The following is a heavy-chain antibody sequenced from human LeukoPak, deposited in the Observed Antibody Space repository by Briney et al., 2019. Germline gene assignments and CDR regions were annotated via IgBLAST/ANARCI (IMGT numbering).Heavy chain of an antibody. CDR2: INHSGST. CDR3: TKIYSYGPNVDY. Sequence: PSETLSLTCAVYGGSFSNDYWSWLRQPPGKGLEWIGEINHSGSTNYNSSLKSRVTVSIDTSKTQISLNVTSVTAADTAVYYCTKIYSYGPNVDYWGQGTLVTVSS. D-gene: IGHD5-18*01. V-gene: IGHV4-34*01. CDR1: GGSFSNDY. J-gene: IGHJ4*02.